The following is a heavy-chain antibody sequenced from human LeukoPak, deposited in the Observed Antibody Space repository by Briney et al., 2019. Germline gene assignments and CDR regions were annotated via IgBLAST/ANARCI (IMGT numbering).Heavy chain of an antibody. V-gene: IGHV3-74*01. CDR1: GFTFSSYW. CDR3: ARDRNTGSSYENLFEY. J-gene: IGHJ4*02. CDR2: INSDGSST. D-gene: IGHD1-26*01. Sequence: GGSLRLSCAASGFTFSSYWMHWVRQAPGKGLVWVSRINSDGSSTSYADSVKGRFTISRDNAKNTLYLQMNSLRAEDASVYYCARDRNTGSSYENLFEYWGQGSLVTVSS.